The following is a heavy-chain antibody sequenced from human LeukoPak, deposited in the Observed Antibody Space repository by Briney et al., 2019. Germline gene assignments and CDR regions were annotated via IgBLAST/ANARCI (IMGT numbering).Heavy chain of an antibody. CDR3: ARAGWFGELKSVPKYYYYYMDV. D-gene: IGHD3-10*01. Sequence: ASVKVSCKVSGYTLTELSMHWVRQAPGKGLEWMGGFDPEDGETIYAQKLQGRVTMTRDTSTSTVYMELSSLRSEDTAVYYCARAGWFGELKSVPKYYYYYMDVWGKGTTVTISS. CDR2: FDPEDGET. V-gene: IGHV1-24*01. J-gene: IGHJ6*03. CDR1: GYTLTELS.